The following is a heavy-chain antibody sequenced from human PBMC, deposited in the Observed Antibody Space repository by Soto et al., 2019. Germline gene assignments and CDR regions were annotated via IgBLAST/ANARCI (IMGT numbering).Heavy chain of an antibody. Sequence: KVSCKASGFTFTSSAVQWVRQARGQRLEWIGWIVVGSGNTNYAQKLQERVTITRDMSTSTAYMELSSLRSEDTAVYYCAADHFCSTYNYYYGMDVWGQGTTVTVSS. CDR2: IVVGSGNT. J-gene: IGHJ6*02. CDR3: AADHFCSTYNYYYGMDV. D-gene: IGHD3-3*01. CDR1: GFTFTSSA. V-gene: IGHV1-58*01.